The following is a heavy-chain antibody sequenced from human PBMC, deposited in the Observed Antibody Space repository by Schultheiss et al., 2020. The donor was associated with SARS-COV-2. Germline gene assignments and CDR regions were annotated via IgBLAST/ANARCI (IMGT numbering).Heavy chain of an antibody. Sequence: GESLKISCAASGFTFGTYNMHWVRQAPGKGLEFVASIRSNGRDKYYADSMEGRFTVSRDNANNSLYLEMHSLTAEDTAVYFCVRDRSWWTPYNCFDLWGRGTLVTVSS. CDR3: VRDRSWWTPYNCFDL. CDR2: IRSNGRDK. V-gene: IGHV3-21*01. J-gene: IGHJ5*02. CDR1: GFTFGTYN. D-gene: IGHD2-15*01.